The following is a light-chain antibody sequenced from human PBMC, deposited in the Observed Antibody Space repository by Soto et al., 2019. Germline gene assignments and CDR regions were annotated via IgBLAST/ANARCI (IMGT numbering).Light chain of an antibody. J-gene: IGKJ1*01. Sequence: EIVLTQSPGTLSLSPGERATLSCRASQRVSSSYLAGYQQKPGQAPRLLIYGAYSRATGIPYRFSGSGSGTDFTLIISRLEPEGFAEYYCQQYDSSPRTFGQGNKVEIK. V-gene: IGKV3-20*01. CDR1: QRVSSSY. CDR3: QQYDSSPRT. CDR2: GAY.